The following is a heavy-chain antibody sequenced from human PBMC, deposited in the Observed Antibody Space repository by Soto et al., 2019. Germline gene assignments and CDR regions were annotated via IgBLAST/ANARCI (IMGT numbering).Heavy chain of an antibody. V-gene: IGHV3-23*01. Sequence: EVQLLESGGGLVQPRRSLRLSCSASGFNFTNHVINWVRQAPGKSLEWVSSISNSDDVGFYADSVRGRFIVSRDTSTNTIYLQMNYLRVEDTAVYYCAKTVGATKLEDYWGQGTLVNVSS. J-gene: IGHJ4*02. CDR1: GFNFTNHV. CDR2: ISNSDDVG. D-gene: IGHD1-26*01. CDR3: AKTVGATKLEDY.